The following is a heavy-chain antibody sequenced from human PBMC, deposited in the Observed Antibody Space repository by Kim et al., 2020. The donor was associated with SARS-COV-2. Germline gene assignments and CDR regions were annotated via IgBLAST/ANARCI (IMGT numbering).Heavy chain of an antibody. CDR3: SRETSGSGSAFDI. V-gene: IGHV3-30*15. Sequence: YADSVKGRFTISRDNSKNTLYLQMSSLRLEDTAVYYCSRETSGSGSAFDIWGQGTMVTVSS. D-gene: IGHD1-26*01. J-gene: IGHJ3*02.